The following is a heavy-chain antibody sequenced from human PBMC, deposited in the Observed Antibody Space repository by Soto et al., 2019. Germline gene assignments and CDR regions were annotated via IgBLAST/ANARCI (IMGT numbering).Heavy chain of an antibody. CDR2: ISYDGSNK. D-gene: IGHD2-15*01. V-gene: IGHV3-30-3*01. Sequence: PGGSLRLSCAASGFTFSSYAMHWVRQAPGRGLEWVAVISYDGSNKYYADSVKGRFTISRDNSKNTLYLQMNSLRAEDTAVYYCARGYCSGGSCYDSTGHYYYYGMDVWGQGTTVTVSS. J-gene: IGHJ6*02. CDR3: ARGYCSGGSCYDSTGHYYYYGMDV. CDR1: GFTFSSYA.